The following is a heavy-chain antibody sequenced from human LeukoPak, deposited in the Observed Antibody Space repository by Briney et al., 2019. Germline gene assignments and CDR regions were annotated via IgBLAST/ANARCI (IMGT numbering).Heavy chain of an antibody. CDR2: ISSSSSYI. D-gene: IGHD6-13*01. V-gene: IGHV3-21*01. CDR3: ARGDRWYNAFDI. CDR1: GFTFSSYS. Sequence: GGSLRLSCAASGFTFSSYSMNWVRQAPGKGLEWVSSISSSSSYIYYADSVKGRFTISRDNAKNSLYLQMNSLRAEDTAVYYCARGDRWYNAFDIWGQGTMVTVSS. J-gene: IGHJ3*02.